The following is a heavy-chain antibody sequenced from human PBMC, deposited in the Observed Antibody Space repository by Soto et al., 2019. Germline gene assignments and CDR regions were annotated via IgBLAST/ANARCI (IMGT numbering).Heavy chain of an antibody. V-gene: IGHV6-1*01. D-gene: IGHD3-9*01. CDR2: TYYRSKWYN. CDR1: GDSVSSNSAA. Sequence: SQTLSLTCAISGDSVSSNSAAWNWIRQSPSRGLEWLGRTYYRSKWYNDYAVSVKSRITINPDTSKNQFSLQLNSVTPGDTAVYYCARDLAALRYFDWLPDYYYYGMDVWGQGTTVTVSS. J-gene: IGHJ6*02. CDR3: ARDLAALRYFDWLPDYYYYGMDV.